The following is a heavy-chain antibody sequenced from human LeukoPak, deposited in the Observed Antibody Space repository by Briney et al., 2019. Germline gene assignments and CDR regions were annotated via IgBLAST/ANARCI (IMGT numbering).Heavy chain of an antibody. J-gene: IGHJ4*02. CDR2: IYSGGST. CDR1: GFTVSSNY. Sequence: GGSLRLSCAASGFTVSSNYMSWVRQAPGKGLEWVSVIYSGGSTYYADSVKGRFTISRDNSKNTLYLQMNSLRAEDTAVYYCASGVDRVAIAAPFDYWGQGTLVTVSS. CDR3: ASGVDRVAIAAPFDY. D-gene: IGHD5-12*01. V-gene: IGHV3-66*01.